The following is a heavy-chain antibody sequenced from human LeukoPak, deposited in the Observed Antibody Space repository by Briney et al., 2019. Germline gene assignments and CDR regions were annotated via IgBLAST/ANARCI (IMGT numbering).Heavy chain of an antibody. CDR3: ARQTAMGRSGDY. CDR1: GYSSTNYW. D-gene: IGHD5-18*01. CDR2: IDPSDSET. Sequence: GESLKISCTASGYSSTNYWIGWVRQMAGKGLEWMGIIDPSDSETRYTPSFQGQVTISADKSLSTAYLQWNSLKASDTAMYYCARQTAMGRSGDYWGQGSLVIVSS. J-gene: IGHJ4*02. V-gene: IGHV5-51*01.